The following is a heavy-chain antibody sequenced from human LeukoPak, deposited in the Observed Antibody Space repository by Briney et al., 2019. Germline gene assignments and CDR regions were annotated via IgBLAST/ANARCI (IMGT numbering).Heavy chain of an antibody. V-gene: IGHV3-33*01. D-gene: IGHD1-7*01. CDR3: ATQLRNSYYYYYMGV. CDR2: IWYDGINN. J-gene: IGHJ6*03. Sequence: GGSLRLSCAASGFTFSSYAKHWVRQAPGKGLEWVAVIWYDGINNYYADSVKGRFTISRDNSKNTLYLQMNSLRAEDTAVYYCATQLRNSYYYYYMGVWGKGTTVTVSS. CDR1: GFTFSSYA.